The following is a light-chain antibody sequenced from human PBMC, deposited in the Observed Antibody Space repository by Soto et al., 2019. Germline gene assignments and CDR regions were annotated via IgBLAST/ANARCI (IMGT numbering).Light chain of an antibody. J-gene: IGLJ3*02. CDR2: EVT. V-gene: IGLV2-23*02. CDR3: CSYAGRATWV. CDR1: SSDVGSYNL. Sequence: QYAPTQPASVSGSPGQSITISCTGTSSDVGSYNLVSWYQQYPGKAPKLMIYEVTKRPSGVSNRFSASKSDNTASLTISGLQAEDEADYYCCSYAGRATWVFGGGTKLTVL.